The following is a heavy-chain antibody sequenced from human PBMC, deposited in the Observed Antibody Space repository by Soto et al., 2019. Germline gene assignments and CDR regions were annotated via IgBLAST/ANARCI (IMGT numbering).Heavy chain of an antibody. J-gene: IGHJ4*02. V-gene: IGHV3-33*01. Sequence: GGSLRLSCAASGFTFSSHGIHWVRRAPGKGLEWVAVIWYDGSNKYYADSVKGRFTISRDNSKNTVYMQMNSLTAEDTAVYFCARDLLEDSPGGFDYWGQGTLVTVSS. CDR3: ARDLLEDSPGGFDY. CDR2: IWYDGSNK. CDR1: GFTFSSHG. D-gene: IGHD3-16*01.